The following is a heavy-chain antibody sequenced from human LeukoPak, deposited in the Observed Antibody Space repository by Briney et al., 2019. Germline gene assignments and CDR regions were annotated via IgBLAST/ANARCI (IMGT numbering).Heavy chain of an antibody. CDR1: GFTFSSYW. CDR2: LNSDGSST. CDR3: GRAPSAAGTIDY. Sequence: GGSLRLSCAVSGFTFSSYWMHWVRQTPGKGLVWVSRLNSDGSSTSCADSVRGRFTISRDNAKNTLYLQMNSLRDEDMAVYYCGRAPSAAGTIDYWGQGTLVTVSS. D-gene: IGHD6-13*01. V-gene: IGHV3-74*01. J-gene: IGHJ4*02.